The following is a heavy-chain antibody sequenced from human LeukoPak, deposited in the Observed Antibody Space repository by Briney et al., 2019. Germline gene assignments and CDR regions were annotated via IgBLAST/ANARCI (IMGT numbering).Heavy chain of an antibody. Sequence: PGGSLRLSCAASGFTFSSYTINWVRQAPGKGLEWVSSISSSSTYIYYTDSLRGRFTVSRDNAENSVFLQMNGLRGEDTAVYYCARALSSGYYYFDYWGQGTLVTVSS. CDR2: ISSSSTYI. D-gene: IGHD6-19*01. V-gene: IGHV3-21*01. J-gene: IGHJ4*02. CDR3: ARALSSGYYYFDY. CDR1: GFTFSSYT.